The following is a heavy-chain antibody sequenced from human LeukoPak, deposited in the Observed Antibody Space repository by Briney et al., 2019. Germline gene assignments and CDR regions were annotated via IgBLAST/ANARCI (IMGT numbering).Heavy chain of an antibody. V-gene: IGHV3-11*04. J-gene: IGHJ4*02. CDR2: ISSSGSTI. D-gene: IGHD1-20*01. CDR3: ARFRNWNRPPDH. CDR1: GFTFSDYY. Sequence: GGSLRLSCAASGFTFSDYYMSWIRQAPGKGLEWVSHISSSGSTIYYADSVKGRFTISRDNAKNSLYLQMNSLRAEDTAVYYCARFRNWNRPPDHWGQGTLVTVSS.